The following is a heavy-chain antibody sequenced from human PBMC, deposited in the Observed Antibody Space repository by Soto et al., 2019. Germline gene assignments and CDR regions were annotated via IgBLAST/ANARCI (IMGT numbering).Heavy chain of an antibody. Sequence: QLQLQESGPGLVKPSETLSLTCTVSGGSISSSSYYWGWIRQPPGKGLEWIGSIYYSGSTYYNPSLKSRVTISVDTSKNQFSLKLSSVTAADTAVYYCARLVIYDFLSHEPDYWGQGTLVTVSS. J-gene: IGHJ4*02. CDR2: IYYSGST. CDR3: ARLVIYDFLSHEPDY. CDR1: GGSISSSSYY. V-gene: IGHV4-39*01. D-gene: IGHD3-3*01.